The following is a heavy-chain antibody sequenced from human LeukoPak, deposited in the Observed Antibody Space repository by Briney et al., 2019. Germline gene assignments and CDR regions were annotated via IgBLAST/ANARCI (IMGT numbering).Heavy chain of an antibody. V-gene: IGHV4-59*01. Sequence: PSETLSLTCTVSNGSPSTYYWSWIRQPLGKRLEWIGQIYHSGTTIYNPTLKSRVTMSVDTSKNQFSLHLTSVTAADTAVYFCARDSFGSGWYAHWGRGSLVTVSS. J-gene: IGHJ2*01. D-gene: IGHD6-19*01. CDR2: IYHSGTT. CDR1: NGSPSTYY. CDR3: ARDSFGSGWYAH.